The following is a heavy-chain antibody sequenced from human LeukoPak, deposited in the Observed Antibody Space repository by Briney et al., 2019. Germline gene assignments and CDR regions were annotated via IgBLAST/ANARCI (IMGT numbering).Heavy chain of an antibody. V-gene: IGHV1-69*13. CDR1: GGTFSSYA. Sequence: GASVKVSCKASGGTFSSYAISWVRQAPGQGLEWMGGIIPIFGTANYAQKFQGRVTITADESTSTAYMELSSLRSEDTAVYYCARGSMVRGVPRFDYWGQGTLVTVPS. J-gene: IGHJ4*02. CDR2: IIPIFGTA. CDR3: ARGSMVRGVPRFDY. D-gene: IGHD3-10*01.